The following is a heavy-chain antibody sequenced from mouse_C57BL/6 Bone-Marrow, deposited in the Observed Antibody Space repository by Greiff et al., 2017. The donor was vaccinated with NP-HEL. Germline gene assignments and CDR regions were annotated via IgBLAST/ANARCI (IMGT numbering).Heavy chain of an antibody. Sequence: GGGLVQPKGSLKLSCAASGFSFNTYAMNWVRQAPGKGLEWVARIRSKSNNYATYYADSVKDRFTISRDDSESMLYLQMNNLKTEDTAMYYCVREGPGFAYWGQGTLVTVSA. V-gene: IGHV10-1*01. J-gene: IGHJ3*01. CDR1: GFSFNTYA. CDR3: VREGPGFAY. CDR2: IRSKSNNYAT.